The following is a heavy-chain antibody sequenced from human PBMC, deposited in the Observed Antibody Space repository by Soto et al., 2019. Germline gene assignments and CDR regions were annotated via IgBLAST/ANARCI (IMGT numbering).Heavy chain of an antibody. V-gene: IGHV3-23*01. Sequence: GGSLRLSSAASGFTFSSYAMSWVRQAPGKGLEWVSAISGSGGSTYYADSVKGRFTISRDNSKNTLYLQMNSLRAEDTAVYYCAKDRMPVYYDFWSGYPEDDYWSQGTLVTVSS. D-gene: IGHD3-3*01. CDR1: GFTFSSYA. J-gene: IGHJ4*02. CDR3: AKDRMPVYYDFWSGYPEDDY. CDR2: ISGSGGST.